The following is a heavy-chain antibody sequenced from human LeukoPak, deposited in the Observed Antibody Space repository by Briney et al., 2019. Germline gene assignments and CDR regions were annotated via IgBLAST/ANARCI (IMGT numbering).Heavy chain of an antibody. CDR1: GYTFTSYG. D-gene: IGHD6-13*01. Sequence: ASVKVSCKASGYTFTSYGISWVRQAPGQGLEWMGWISAYNGNTNYAQKLQGRATMTTDTSTSTAYMELRSLRSDDTAVYYCARDILLIAAAGKRDAFDIWGQGTMVTVSS. CDR3: ARDILLIAAAGKRDAFDI. J-gene: IGHJ3*02. CDR2: ISAYNGNT. V-gene: IGHV1-18*01.